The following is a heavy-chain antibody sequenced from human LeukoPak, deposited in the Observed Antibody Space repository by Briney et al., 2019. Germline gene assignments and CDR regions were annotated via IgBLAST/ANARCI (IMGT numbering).Heavy chain of an antibody. CDR2: IYPGDSDT. CDR1: GYRFTNYW. D-gene: IGHD2-2*01. CDR3: ARIPCSSASCHKRFDY. Sequence: GESLKISCKASGYRFTNYWIGWVRQMPGKGLEWMGIIYPGDSDTRYSPSFQGQVTISADKSISTAYLQWSSLKASDTAIYYCARIPCSSASCHKRFDYWGQGTLVTVSS. J-gene: IGHJ4*02. V-gene: IGHV5-51*01.